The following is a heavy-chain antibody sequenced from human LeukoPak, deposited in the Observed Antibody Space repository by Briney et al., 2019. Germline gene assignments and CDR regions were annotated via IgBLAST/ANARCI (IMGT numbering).Heavy chain of an antibody. V-gene: IGHV3-30*04. CDR2: ISYDGSNK. CDR1: GFTFSSYA. Sequence: GGSLRLSCAASGFTFSSYAMHWVRQAPGRGLEWVAVISYDGSNKYYADSVKGRFTISRDNSKNTLYLQMNSLRAEDTAVYYCAREVSTGSSWYRDAFDIWGQGTMVTVSS. D-gene: IGHD6-13*01. J-gene: IGHJ3*02. CDR3: AREVSTGSSWYRDAFDI.